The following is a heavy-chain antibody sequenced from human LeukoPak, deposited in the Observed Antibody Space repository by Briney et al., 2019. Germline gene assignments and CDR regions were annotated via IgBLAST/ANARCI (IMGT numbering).Heavy chain of an antibody. J-gene: IGHJ4*02. CDR1: GFTFSSYG. CDR3: ARQGTYSSAIGMGY. D-gene: IGHD6-19*01. V-gene: IGHV3-30*03. CDR2: ISYDGSNK. Sequence: GGSLRLSCAASGFTFSSYGMHWVRQAPGKGLEWVAVISYDGSNKYYAGSVKDRFTISRDNSKNTLYLQMNSLRAEDTAVYYCARQGTYSSAIGMGYWGQGTLVTVSS.